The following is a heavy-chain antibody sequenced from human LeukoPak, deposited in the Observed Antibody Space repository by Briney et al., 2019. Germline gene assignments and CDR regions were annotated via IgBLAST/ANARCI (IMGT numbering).Heavy chain of an antibody. J-gene: IGHJ4*02. D-gene: IGHD3-22*01. CDR2: ISGSGGST. CDR1: GFTFSSYA. V-gene: IGHV3-23*01. CDR3: AKKAYYDSSGYYVLLFFDY. Sequence: GGSLRLSCAASGFTFSSYAMSWVRQAPGKGLEWVSAISGSGGSTYYADSVKGRFTISRDNSKNTLYLQMNSPRAEDTAVYYCAKKAYYDSSGYYVLLFFDYWGQRTLVTVSS.